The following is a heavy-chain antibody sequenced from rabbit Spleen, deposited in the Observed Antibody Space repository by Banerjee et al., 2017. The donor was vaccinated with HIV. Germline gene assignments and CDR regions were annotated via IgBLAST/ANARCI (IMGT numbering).Heavy chain of an antibody. Sequence: QEQLEESGGGLVQPEGSLTLTCTASGFSFSGNWICWVRQAPGKGLEWIACIDTNDGDTDYANWPKGRFTISKTSSTTVTLQMTSLTAADTATYFCARGSATMTMVIIGYYFNLWGQGTLVTVS. CDR3: ARGSATMTMVIIGYYFNL. CDR1: GFSFSGNW. V-gene: IGHV1S45*01. D-gene: IGHD2-1*01. CDR2: IDTNDGDT. J-gene: IGHJ4*01.